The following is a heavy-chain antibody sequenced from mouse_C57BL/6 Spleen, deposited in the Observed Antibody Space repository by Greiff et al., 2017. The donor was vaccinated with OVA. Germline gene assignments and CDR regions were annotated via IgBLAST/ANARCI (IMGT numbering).Heavy chain of an antibody. CDR3: AGYYGSSYAMDY. V-gene: IGHV14-2*01. D-gene: IGHD1-1*01. Sequence: VQLQQSGAELVKPGASVKLSCTASGFNIKDYYMHWVKQRTEQGLEWIGRIDPEDGDTKYAPKFQGKATITADTSSNTAYLQLSSLTSEDTAVYYCAGYYGSSYAMDYWGQGTSVTVSS. J-gene: IGHJ4*01. CDR1: GFNIKDYY. CDR2: IDPEDGDT.